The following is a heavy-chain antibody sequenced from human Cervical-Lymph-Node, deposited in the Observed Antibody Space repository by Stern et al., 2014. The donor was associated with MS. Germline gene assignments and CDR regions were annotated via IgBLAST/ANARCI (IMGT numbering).Heavy chain of an antibody. CDR2: IYHSGST. CDR1: GGSVSAYY. D-gene: IGHD3-10*01. CDR3: TRGGARYYGMDA. Sequence: QVQLQESGPGLVKPSETLSLTCRVSGGSVSAYYWSWIRQPPGKGLEWIGYIYHSGSTTYHPSFTSRLTMSIDTSKNQFSLRLSSVTAADTAVYYCTRGGARYYGMDAWGQGTTVTVSS. J-gene: IGHJ6*02. V-gene: IGHV4-59*02.